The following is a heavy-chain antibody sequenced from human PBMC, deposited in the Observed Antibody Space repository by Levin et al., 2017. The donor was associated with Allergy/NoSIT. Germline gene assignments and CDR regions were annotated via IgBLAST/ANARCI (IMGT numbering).Heavy chain of an antibody. CDR1: GGSFSGYY. CDR3: ARRGHMDV. D-gene: IGHD3-16*01. Sequence: PSETLSLTCAIYGGSFSGYYWSWIRQPPGKGLEWIGEINHSGSTNYNPSLKSRVTLSVDTSKNQFSLNLSSVTAADTAVYYCARRGHMDVWGEGTTVTVSS. CDR2: INHSGST. V-gene: IGHV4-34*01. J-gene: IGHJ6*03.